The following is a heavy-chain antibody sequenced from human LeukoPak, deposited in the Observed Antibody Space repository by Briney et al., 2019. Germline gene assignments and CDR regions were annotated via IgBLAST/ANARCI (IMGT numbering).Heavy chain of an antibody. CDR2: IIPIFGTA. J-gene: IGHJ3*02. Sequence: SVKVSCKTSGYTFTGYYMLWVRQAPGQGLEWMGGIIPIFGTANYAQKFQGRVTITADESTSTAYMELSSLRSEDTAVYYCARGTLYVGEVAFDIWGQGTMVTVSS. D-gene: IGHD3-10*01. V-gene: IGHV1-69*13. CDR1: GYTFTGYY. CDR3: ARGTLYVGEVAFDI.